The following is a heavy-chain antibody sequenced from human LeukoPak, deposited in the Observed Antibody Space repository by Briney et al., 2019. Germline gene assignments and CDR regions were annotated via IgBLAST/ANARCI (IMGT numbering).Heavy chain of an antibody. V-gene: IGHV4-61*02. D-gene: IGHD6-13*01. CDR2: IYTSGST. J-gene: IGHJ5*02. CDR1: GGSISSGSHY. CDR3: ARYLSRSSWRWAFDP. Sequence: PSETLSLTCTVSGGSISSGSHYWSWIRQPAGKGLEWIGRIYTSGSTNYNPSLKSRVTMSVDTSKNQFSLKLSSVTAADTAVYYCARYLSRSSWRWAFDPWGQGTLVTVSS.